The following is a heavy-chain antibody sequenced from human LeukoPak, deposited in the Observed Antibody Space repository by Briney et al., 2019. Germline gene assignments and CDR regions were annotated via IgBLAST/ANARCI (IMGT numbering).Heavy chain of an antibody. CDR1: GFTFDDYG. D-gene: IGHD3-10*02. Sequence: GGSLRLSCAASGFTFDDYGMSWVRQGPGKGLEWVSTITWNGGQTAYADSVKGRFTISRDNAKNSLYLQMNSLRAEDTAVYYCAELGITMIGGVWGKGTTVTISS. V-gene: IGHV3-20*04. CDR2: ITWNGGQT. CDR3: AELGITMIGGV. J-gene: IGHJ6*04.